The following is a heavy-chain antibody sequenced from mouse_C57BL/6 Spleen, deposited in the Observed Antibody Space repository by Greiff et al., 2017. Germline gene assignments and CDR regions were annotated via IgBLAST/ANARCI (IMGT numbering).Heavy chain of an antibody. J-gene: IGHJ2*01. V-gene: IGHV1-80*01. D-gene: IGHD1-1*01. CDR1: GYAFSSYW. CDR2: IYPGDGDT. Sequence: VKLMESGAELVKPGASVKISCKASGYAFSSYWMNWVKQRPGKGLEWIGQIYPGDGDTNYNGKFKGKATLTADKSSSTAYMQLSSLTSEDSAVYFCAREGITTVAGYWGKGTTLTVSS. CDR3: AREGITTVAGY.